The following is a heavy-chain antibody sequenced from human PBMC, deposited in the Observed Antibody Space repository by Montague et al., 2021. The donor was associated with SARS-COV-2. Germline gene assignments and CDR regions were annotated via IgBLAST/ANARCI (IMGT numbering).Heavy chain of an antibody. CDR2: ISSSSSYI. CDR3: ARDITMVRGVIYFDY. Sequence: SLRLSCAASGFTFSSYSMNWVRQAPGKGLEWVSSISSSSSYIYYADSVKGRFTSSRDNAKNSLYLQMNSLRAEDTAVYYCARDITMVRGVIYFDYWGQGTLVTVSS. V-gene: IGHV3-21*01. CDR1: GFTFSSYS. J-gene: IGHJ4*02. D-gene: IGHD3-10*01.